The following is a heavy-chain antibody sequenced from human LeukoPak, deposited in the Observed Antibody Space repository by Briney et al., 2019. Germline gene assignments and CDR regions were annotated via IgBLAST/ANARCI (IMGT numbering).Heavy chain of an antibody. D-gene: IGHD3-3*01. CDR2: IRGRADTA. CDR1: GFTCTMFS. Sequence: GGSLRLSCAASGFTCTMFSMNWVRQAPGKGLEWIAFIRGRADTAYYAGSVQGRFTISRDNADDSVYLQMDSLRVEDTAVYYCARTYDYGVGPPGDAFDNWGQGTLVTVPS. J-gene: IGHJ3*02. V-gene: IGHV3-48*01. CDR3: ARTYDYGVGPPGDAFDN.